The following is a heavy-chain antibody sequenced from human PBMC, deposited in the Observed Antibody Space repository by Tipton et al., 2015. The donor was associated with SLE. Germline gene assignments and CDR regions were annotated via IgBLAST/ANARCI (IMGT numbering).Heavy chain of an antibody. J-gene: IGHJ4*02. CDR1: GGSIISNNW. CDR3: AREVGGGTLDH. Sequence: TLSLTCAVSGGSIISNNWWSWVRQPPGKGLEWIGEIYHSGGTNYNPSLRSRVTISIDTSKNQFSLKLSSVTAADTAVYYCAREVGGGTLDHWGLGTLVTVSS. V-gene: IGHV4-4*02. D-gene: IGHD3-16*01. CDR2: IYHSGGT.